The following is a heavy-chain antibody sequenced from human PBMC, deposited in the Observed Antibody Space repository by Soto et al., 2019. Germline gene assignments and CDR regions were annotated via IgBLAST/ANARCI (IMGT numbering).Heavy chain of an antibody. D-gene: IGHD3-10*01. V-gene: IGHV3-30*03. CDR3: VGGQYYVDY. Sequence: QVQLVESGGGVVQTGRSLRLSCAASGFPFTTYGMHWVREGPGKGLEWVAVISYDGSNKYYADSVKGRFTISRDNSKKTLYLQMNSLRPEDTALYYCVGGQYYVDYRGQGTLVTVSS. CDR1: GFPFTTYG. J-gene: IGHJ4*02. CDR2: ISYDGSNK.